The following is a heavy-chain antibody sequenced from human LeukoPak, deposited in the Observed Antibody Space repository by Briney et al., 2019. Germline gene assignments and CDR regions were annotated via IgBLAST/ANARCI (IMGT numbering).Heavy chain of an antibody. D-gene: IGHD3-10*01. CDR1: GFTVSSNY. V-gene: IGHV3-66*01. J-gene: IGHJ4*02. Sequence: GGSLRLSCAASGFTVSSNYMSWVRQAPGKGLEWVSVIYSGGRTYYADSVKGRFTISRDNSKNTLYLQMNSLRAEDTAVYYCARDSYDGFGELLLDYWGQGTLVTVSS. CDR2: IYSGGRT. CDR3: ARDSYDGFGELLLDY.